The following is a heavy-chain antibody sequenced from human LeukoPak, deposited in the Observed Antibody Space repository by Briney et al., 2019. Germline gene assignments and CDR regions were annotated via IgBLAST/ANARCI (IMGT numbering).Heavy chain of an antibody. V-gene: IGHV3-13*01. J-gene: IGHJ4*02. CDR3: ARLNFGDDY. D-gene: IGHD4-17*01. Sequence: GGSLRLSCAASGFTFSSYDMHWVRQATGKGLEWVSAIGTAGDTYYPGSLKGRFIISGDISKNTVFLQMNSLRDEDTAVYHCARLNFGDDYWGQGALVTVSS. CDR2: IGTAGDT. CDR1: GFTFSSYD.